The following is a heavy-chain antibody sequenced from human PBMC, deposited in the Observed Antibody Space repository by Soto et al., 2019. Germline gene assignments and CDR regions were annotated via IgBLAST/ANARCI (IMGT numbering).Heavy chain of an antibody. Sequence: ASMKVSCKASGYTFTSYGISWVRQAPGQGLEWMGWISAYNGNTNYAQKLQGRVTMTTDTSTSTAYMELRSLRSDDTAVYYCARLTLEQLAAHYCGQGTLVTVSS. CDR2: ISAYNGNT. J-gene: IGHJ4*02. D-gene: IGHD6-13*01. CDR3: ARLTLEQLAAHY. V-gene: IGHV1-18*01. CDR1: GYTFTSYG.